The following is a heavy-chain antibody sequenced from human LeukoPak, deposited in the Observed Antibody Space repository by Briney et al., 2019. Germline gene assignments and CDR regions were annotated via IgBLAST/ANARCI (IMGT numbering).Heavy chain of an antibody. J-gene: IGHJ6*03. Sequence: ASVKVSCKASGYSFTSYGISWVRQAPGQGLEWGGWIIAYNGNTNYTQKLQGRVTTTTDTSTSTAYMELRSLRSDDTAVYYCARVFGYDSSGYREANYYYYYMDVWGQGHTVPVSS. D-gene: IGHD3-22*01. CDR2: IIAYNGNT. V-gene: IGHV1-18*01. CDR1: GYSFTSYG. CDR3: ARVFGYDSSGYREANYYYYYMDV.